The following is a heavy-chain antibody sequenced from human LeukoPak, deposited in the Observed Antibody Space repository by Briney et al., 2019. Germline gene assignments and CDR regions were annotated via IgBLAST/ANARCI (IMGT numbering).Heavy chain of an antibody. CDR2: INHSGST. CDR1: GGSFSGYY. CDR3: AKAFISSNTWYPLDY. D-gene: IGHD6-13*01. J-gene: IGHJ4*02. V-gene: IGHV4-34*01. Sequence: SETLSLTCAVYGGSFSGYYWSWIRQPPGKGLEWIGEINHSGSTNYNPSLKSRVTISVDTSKNQFSLKLSSVTAADTAVYYCAKAFISSNTWYPLDYWGQGTLVTVSS.